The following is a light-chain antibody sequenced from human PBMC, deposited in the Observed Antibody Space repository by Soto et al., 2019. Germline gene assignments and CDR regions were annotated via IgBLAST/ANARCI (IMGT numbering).Light chain of an antibody. CDR3: QQSYNSPLT. CDR2: GVS. Sequence: DIQMTQSPSSLSASVGDRVPITCRSSQNISRFLNWYQQKQGRAPNLMIYGVSTLQVGVPSRFSGSGFGTDCSLTISSLQPADVGTYFCQQSYNSPLTFGQGTKVDIK. V-gene: IGKV1-39*01. J-gene: IGKJ1*01. CDR1: QNISRF.